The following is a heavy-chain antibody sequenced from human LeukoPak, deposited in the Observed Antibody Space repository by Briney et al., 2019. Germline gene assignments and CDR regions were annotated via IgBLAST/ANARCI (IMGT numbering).Heavy chain of an antibody. CDR3: AKEPYGDCGLLLGY. CDR2: ISGSGGST. V-gene: IGHV3-23*01. D-gene: IGHD4-17*01. Sequence: GGSLRLSCAASGFIFSNYAMSWVRQAPGKGLEWVSTISGSGGSTYYADSVKGGFTIYRENSKSTLYLQMNSLRAEDTAVYYCAKEPYGDCGLLLGYWGQGTLVTVSS. CDR1: GFIFSNYA. J-gene: IGHJ4*02.